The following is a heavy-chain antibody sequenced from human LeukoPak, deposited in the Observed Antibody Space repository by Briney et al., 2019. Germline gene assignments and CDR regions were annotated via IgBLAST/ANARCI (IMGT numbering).Heavy chain of an antibody. D-gene: IGHD2-21*01. CDR2: IGTAGDT. CDR1: GFTFSSYD. V-gene: IGHV3-13*01. CDR3: ARVGDSTYYYGMDV. Sequence: GGSLRLSCAASGFTFSSYDMHWVRHATGKGLEWVSAIGTAGDTYYPGSVKGRFTISRENAKNSLYLQMNSLRAEDTAVYYCARVGDSTYYYGMDVWGQGTTVTVSS. J-gene: IGHJ6*02.